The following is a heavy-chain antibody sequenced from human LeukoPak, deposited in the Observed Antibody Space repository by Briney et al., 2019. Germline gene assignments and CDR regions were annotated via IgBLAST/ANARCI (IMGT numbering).Heavy chain of an antibody. CDR3: ARYSKSPNWFDP. V-gene: IGHV4-59*01. CDR2: IYYSGST. J-gene: IGHJ5*02. Sequence: ASETLSLTCTVSGGSISSYYWSWIRQPPGKGLEWIGYIYYSGSTNYNPSLKSRVTISVDTSKNQFSLKLSSVTAADTAVYYCARYSKSPNWFDPWGQGTLVTVSS. D-gene: IGHD4-11*01. CDR1: GGSISSYY.